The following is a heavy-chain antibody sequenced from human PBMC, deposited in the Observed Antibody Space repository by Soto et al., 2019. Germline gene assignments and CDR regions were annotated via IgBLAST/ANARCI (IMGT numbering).Heavy chain of an antibody. J-gene: IGHJ4*02. CDR2: IIPIFGTA. CDR3: ATRDIAARPTYYFDY. Sequence: SVKVSCKASGGTFSSYAISWVRQAPGQGLEWMGGIIPIFGTANYAQKFQGRVTITADESTSTAYMELSSLRSEDTAVYYCATRDIAARPTYYFDYWGQGALVTVSS. V-gene: IGHV1-69*13. CDR1: GGTFSSYA. D-gene: IGHD6-6*01.